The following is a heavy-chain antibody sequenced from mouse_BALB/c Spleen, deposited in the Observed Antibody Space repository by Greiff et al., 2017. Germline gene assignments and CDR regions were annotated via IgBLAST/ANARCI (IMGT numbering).Heavy chain of an antibody. CDR3: ARDVHSGNYGWFAY. CDR1: GFSLTSYG. D-gene: IGHD2-1*01. Sequence: VQVVESGPGLVAPSQSLSITCTVSGFSLTSYGVHWVRQPPGKGLEWLGVIWAGGSTNYNSALMSRLSISKDNSKSQVFLKMNSLQTDDTAMYYCARDVHSGNYGWFAYWGQGTLGTVSA. CDR2: IWAGGST. J-gene: IGHJ3*01. V-gene: IGHV2-9*02.